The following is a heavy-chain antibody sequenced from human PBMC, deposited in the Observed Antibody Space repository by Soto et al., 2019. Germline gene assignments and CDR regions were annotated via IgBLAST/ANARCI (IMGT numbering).Heavy chain of an antibody. CDR2: SSTYNGNT. CDR3: ARDEHIVVVTAIPHYTYYGMDV. CDR1: GYTFNSYG. V-gene: IGHV1-18*01. J-gene: IGHJ6*02. D-gene: IGHD2-21*02. Sequence: QVQLVQSGAGVKKPGASVKVSCKASGYTFNSYGITWVRQDPGQGLEWMGWSSTYNGNTKYAQKLQGRVTMTTDTSTSTAYMELRSLRSDDTAVYYCARDEHIVVVTAIPHYTYYGMDVWGQGTTVTVS.